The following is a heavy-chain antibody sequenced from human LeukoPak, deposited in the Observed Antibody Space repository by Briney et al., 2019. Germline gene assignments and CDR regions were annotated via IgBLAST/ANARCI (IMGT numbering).Heavy chain of an antibody. CDR1: GFTFRNEE. D-gene: IGHD1-26*01. V-gene: IGHV3-48*03. CDR2: ISSTDSPI. Sequence: QPAGSLRLSCVVSGFTFRNEEMNWVRQAPGRGLERIAYISSTDSPISYGDSVKGRFTISRDNAKNSLYLQMNSLRVDDTSIYYCARGGNYAPFDYWGQGALVAVSS. J-gene: IGHJ4*02. CDR3: ARGGNYAPFDY.